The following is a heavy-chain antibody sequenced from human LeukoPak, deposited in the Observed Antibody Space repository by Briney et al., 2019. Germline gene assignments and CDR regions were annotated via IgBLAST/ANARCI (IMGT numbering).Heavy chain of an antibody. V-gene: IGHV4-39*01. J-gene: IGHJ4*02. CDR3: ARQLAGLFFNS. CDR2: IFYSGIT. CDR1: GDSVSSTASY. Sequence: SETLSLTCTVSGDSVSSTASYWTWIRQPPGQGLEYIGSIFYSGITFYNPSLKSRVTMSVDTSKNQFSLKLNSVTAADTAVYFCARQLAGLFFNSWGQGTLVAVSS. D-gene: IGHD6-19*01.